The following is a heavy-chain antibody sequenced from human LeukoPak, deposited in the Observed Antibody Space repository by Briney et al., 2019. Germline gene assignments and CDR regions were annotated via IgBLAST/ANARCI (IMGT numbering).Heavy chain of an antibody. CDR1: DDSISGNIYF. Sequence: PSETLSLTCTVSDDSISGNIYFWSWIRQPPGKGLEWIGYMSHSGSTDYNPSPKSRVTISMETSKRQFSLKLKSVTAADTAVYFCARGSQTPDAGYWGQGILVTVSS. D-gene: IGHD3-10*01. J-gene: IGHJ4*02. CDR2: MSHSGST. V-gene: IGHV4-61*01. CDR3: ARGSQTPDAGY.